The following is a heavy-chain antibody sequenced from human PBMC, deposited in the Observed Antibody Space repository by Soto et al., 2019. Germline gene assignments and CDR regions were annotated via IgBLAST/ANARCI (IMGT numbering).Heavy chain of an antibody. CDR2: IYYSGST. D-gene: IGHD2-15*01. Sequence: PSETLSLTCTVSGGSISSYYWRWIRQPPGKGLEWIGYIYYSGSTNYNPSLKSLVTISVDTSKNQYSLKLSSVTSADTAVYYCARDAGYCMGGSGYGRRDYYYDYLGQGTLVTVSS. V-gene: IGHV4-59*01. CDR1: GGSISSYY. J-gene: IGHJ4*02. CDR3: ARDAGYCMGGSGYGRRDYYYDY.